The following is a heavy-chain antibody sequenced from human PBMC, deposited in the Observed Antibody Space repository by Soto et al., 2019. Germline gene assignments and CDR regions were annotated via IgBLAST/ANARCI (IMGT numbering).Heavy chain of an antibody. CDR2: IIPIFGTA. J-gene: IGHJ6*01. CDR3: ARRGRGSSRVYYSNHDYSMDI. Sequence: ASVQVCCEDSGGTFSSYAISWVRQAPGQGLEWMGGIIPIFGTANYAQKFQGRVTITADESTSTAYMELSSLRSEDTALYYCARRGRGSSRVYYSNHDYSMDIW. D-gene: IGHD4-4*01. CDR1: GGTFSSYA. V-gene: IGHV1-69*13.